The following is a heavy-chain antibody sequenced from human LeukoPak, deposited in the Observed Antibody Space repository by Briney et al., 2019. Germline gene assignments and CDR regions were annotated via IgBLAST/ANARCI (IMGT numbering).Heavy chain of an antibody. CDR2: INPNRGGT. J-gene: IGHJ4*02. CDR1: GYTFTDYY. CDR3: ATDRNQTDFWSA. D-gene: IGHD3-3*01. Sequence: ASVKVSCKASGYTFTDYYINWIRQAPGQGLEWMGWINPNRGGTSYAQNFQGRVTMTRDTPITTAYMELSRLRSDDTAVYYCATDRNQTDFWSAWGQGTLVTVSS. V-gene: IGHV1-2*02.